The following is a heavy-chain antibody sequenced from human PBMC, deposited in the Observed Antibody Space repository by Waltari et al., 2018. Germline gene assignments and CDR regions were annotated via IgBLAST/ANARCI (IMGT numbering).Heavy chain of an antibody. D-gene: IGHD6-13*01. J-gene: IGHJ1*01. CDR2: INTDGSTT. CDR3: VIGAQHVSNWYASEYFQH. V-gene: IGHV3-74*01. Sequence: EVQLVESGGGLVQPGGSLRLSCSASGFTFRRYWMHWVSQAPGKGLVWVSDINTDGSTTNYADSVKGRFTISIDNAKNTLYLQMDSLRAEETAVYYCVIGAQHVSNWYASEYFQHWGQGTLVTVSS. CDR1: GFTFRRYW.